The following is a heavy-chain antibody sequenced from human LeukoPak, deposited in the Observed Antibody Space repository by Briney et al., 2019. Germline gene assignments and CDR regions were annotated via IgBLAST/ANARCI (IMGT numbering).Heavy chain of an antibody. CDR2: IYYSGST. CDR3: ARAPYCGSGSYTYYFDY. CDR1: GGSISSHY. J-gene: IGHJ4*02. V-gene: IGHV4-59*11. Sequence: SETLSLTCTVSGGSISSHYWSWIRQPPGKGLEWIGYIYYSGSTNYNPSLKSRVTISVDTSKNQFSLKLSSVTAADTAVYYCARAPYCGSGSYTYYFDYWGQGTLVTVSS. D-gene: IGHD3-10*01.